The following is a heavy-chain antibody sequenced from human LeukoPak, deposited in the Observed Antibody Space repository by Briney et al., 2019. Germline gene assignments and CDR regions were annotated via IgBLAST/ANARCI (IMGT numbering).Heavy chain of an antibody. Sequence: GASVKVSCKASGYTFTDNYIHWVRQAPGQGPEWVGWIVPSSGGTNYAQKFQGRVTMTRDTSISTAYMDLSSLTSDDTAVYYCARGSVSRGYDSWGQGTLVTVSS. CDR2: IVPSSGGT. CDR3: ARGSVSRGYDS. CDR1: GYTFTDNY. V-gene: IGHV1-2*02. J-gene: IGHJ4*02. D-gene: IGHD3-22*01.